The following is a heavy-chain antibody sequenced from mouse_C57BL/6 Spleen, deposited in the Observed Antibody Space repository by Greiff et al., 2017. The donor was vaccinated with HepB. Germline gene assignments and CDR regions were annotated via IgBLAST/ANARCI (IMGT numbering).Heavy chain of an antibody. Sequence: EVHLVESGGGLVQSGRSLRLSCATSGFTFSDFYMEWVRQAPGKGLEWIAASRNKANDYTTEYSASVKGRFIVSRDTSQSILYLQMNALRAEDTAIYYCARGYYEDAMDYWGQGTSVTVSS. CDR1: GFTFSDFY. CDR3: ARGYYEDAMDY. J-gene: IGHJ4*01. D-gene: IGHD2-4*01. V-gene: IGHV7-1*01. CDR2: SRNKANDYTT.